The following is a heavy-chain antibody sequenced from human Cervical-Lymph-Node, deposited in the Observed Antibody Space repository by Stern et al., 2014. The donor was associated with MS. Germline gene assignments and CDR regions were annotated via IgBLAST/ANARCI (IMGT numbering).Heavy chain of an antibody. CDR2: IIPILGIA. CDR3: ARVGGTSTYDSSGLDY. J-gene: IGHJ4*02. V-gene: IGHV1-69*09. CDR1: GGTFSSYT. D-gene: IGHD3-22*01. Sequence: VQLVESGAEVKKPGSSVKVSCKASGGTFSSYTISWVRQAPGQGLEWMGRIIPILGIANYAQKFQGRVTITADKSTSTAYMELSSLRSEDTAVYYCARVGGTSTYDSSGLDYWGQGTLVTVSS.